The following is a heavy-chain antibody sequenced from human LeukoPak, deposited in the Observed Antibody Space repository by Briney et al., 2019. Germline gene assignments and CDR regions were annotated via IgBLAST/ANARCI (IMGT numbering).Heavy chain of an antibody. V-gene: IGHV4-34*01. CDR2: INHSGST. D-gene: IGHD2-2*02. Sequence: PSETLSLTCAVYGGSFSGYYWSWIRQPPGKGLEWIGEINHSGSTNYNPSLKSRVTISVDTSKNQFSLKLSSVTAADTAVYYCARAPLGVVVPAAIAARGAFDIWGQGTMVTVSS. CDR1: GGSFSGYY. J-gene: IGHJ3*02. CDR3: ARAPLGVVVPAAIAARGAFDI.